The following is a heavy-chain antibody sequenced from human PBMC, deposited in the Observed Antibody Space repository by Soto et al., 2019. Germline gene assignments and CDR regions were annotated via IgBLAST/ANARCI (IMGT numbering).Heavy chain of an antibody. Sequence: QVQLQESGPGLVKPSQTLSLTCTVSGGSISSGNYYWSWIRQHPEKGLEWIGYISYSGSTYYNPSLQSRVTISFGTSQSQFSLRLSSVTAADTAMYYCAREVFGMYRLLGWFDPWGQGTLVTVSS. CDR1: GGSISSGNYY. J-gene: IGHJ5*02. CDR3: AREVFGMYRLLGWFDP. V-gene: IGHV4-31*03. D-gene: IGHD3-3*01. CDR2: ISYSGST.